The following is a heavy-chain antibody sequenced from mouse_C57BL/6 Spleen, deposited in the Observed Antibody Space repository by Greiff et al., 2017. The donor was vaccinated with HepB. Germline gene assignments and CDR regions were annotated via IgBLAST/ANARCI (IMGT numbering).Heavy chain of an antibody. CDR3: TSNYFDY. J-gene: IGHJ2*01. CDR2: IDPEDGET. V-gene: IGHV14-2*01. CDR1: GFNIKDYY. Sequence: VQLQQSGAELVKPGASVKLSCTASGFNIKDYYMHWVKQRTEQGLEWIGRIDPEDGETKYAPNFQGKATITADTSSNTAYLQLSSLTSEDTAVYYCTSNYFDYWGQGTTVTVSS.